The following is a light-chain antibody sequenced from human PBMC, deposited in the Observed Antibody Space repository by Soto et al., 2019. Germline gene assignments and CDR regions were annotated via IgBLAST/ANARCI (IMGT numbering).Light chain of an antibody. Sequence: QSALTQPRSVSGSPGQSVTISCTGSISDVSAYKYVSWYQQHPGKAPKLVLFDGSQRPSGVPDRFSGSASRSTASLTISGLQADDEADYYCSSYGGTFVVFGGGTKLTVL. CDR3: SSYGGTFVV. J-gene: IGLJ2*01. CDR2: DGS. CDR1: ISDVSAYKY. V-gene: IGLV2-11*01.